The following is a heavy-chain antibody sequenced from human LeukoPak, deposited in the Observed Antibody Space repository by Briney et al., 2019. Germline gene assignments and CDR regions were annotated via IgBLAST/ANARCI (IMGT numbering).Heavy chain of an antibody. CDR2: IYYSGST. V-gene: IGHV4-59*01. J-gene: IGHJ4*02. D-gene: IGHD1-1*01. CDR1: GGSSSSYY. Sequence: SETLSLTCTVSGGSSSSYYWSWLRQPPGKGLEWIGYIYYSGSTNDNPSLKSRVTISVDTSKNQFSLKLSSVTAADTAVYYCAGAFRTTGTGYFDYWGQGTLVTVSS. CDR3: AGAFRTTGTGYFDY.